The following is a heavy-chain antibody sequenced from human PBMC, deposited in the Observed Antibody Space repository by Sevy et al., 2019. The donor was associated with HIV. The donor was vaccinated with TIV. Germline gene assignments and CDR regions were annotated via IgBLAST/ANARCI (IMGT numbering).Heavy chain of an antibody. V-gene: IGHV3-30*18. Sequence: GGSLRRSCAASGFTFSSYGMHWVRQAPGKGLEWVAVISYDGSNKYYADSVKGRFTISRDNSKNTLYLEMNSLRAEDTAVYYCAKADSSGYYYLDYWGQGTLVTVSS. CDR1: GFTFSSYG. J-gene: IGHJ4*02. D-gene: IGHD3-22*01. CDR3: AKADSSGYYYLDY. CDR2: ISYDGSNK.